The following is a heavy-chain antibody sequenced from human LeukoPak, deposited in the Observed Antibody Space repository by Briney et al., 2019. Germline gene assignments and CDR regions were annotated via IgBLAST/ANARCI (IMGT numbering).Heavy chain of an antibody. CDR2: ISAYNGNT. J-gene: IGHJ3*02. Sequence: ASVKVSCKASGYTFTSYGISWVRQAPGQGLEWMGWISAYNGNTNYAQKLQGRVTMTTDTSTSTAYMELRSLRSDDTAVYYCARDLLLRDYYDSSGYYYGAFDIWGQGTMVTVSS. D-gene: IGHD3-22*01. CDR3: ARDLLLRDYYDSSGYYYGAFDI. V-gene: IGHV1-18*01. CDR1: GYTFTSYG.